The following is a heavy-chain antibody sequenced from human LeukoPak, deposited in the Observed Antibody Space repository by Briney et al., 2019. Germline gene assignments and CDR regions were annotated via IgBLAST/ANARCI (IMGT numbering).Heavy chain of an antibody. J-gene: IGHJ4*02. CDR2: ISWNSCSI. CDR1: GFTFDDYA. V-gene: IGHV3-9*01. Sequence: GGSLRLSCAASGFTFDDYAMHWVRHAPGKGLEWGSGISWNSCSIGYADCVKGRFTISRDNAKNSLYLQMNSLRAEDTALYYCAKGYYYDSSGYIDYWGQGTLVTVSS. D-gene: IGHD3-22*01. CDR3: AKGYYYDSSGYIDY.